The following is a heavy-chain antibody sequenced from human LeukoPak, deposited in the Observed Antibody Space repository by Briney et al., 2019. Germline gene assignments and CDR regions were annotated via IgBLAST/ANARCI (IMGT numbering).Heavy chain of an antibody. CDR2: ISRRSTYI. V-gene: IGHV3-21*01. CDR1: GFTFSSYS. CDR3: ARDRGTGAPLDY. Sequence: GGSLRLSCAASGFTFSSYSINWVRQAPGKGLEWVSSISRRSTYIYYADSVKGRFTISRDNAKNSLYLQMNSLRAEDTAVYYCARDRGTGAPLDYWGQGTLVTVSS. D-gene: IGHD1-26*01. J-gene: IGHJ4*02.